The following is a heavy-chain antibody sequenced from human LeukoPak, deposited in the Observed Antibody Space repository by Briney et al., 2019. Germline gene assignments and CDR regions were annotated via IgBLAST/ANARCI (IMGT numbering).Heavy chain of an antibody. D-gene: IGHD3-16*01. Sequence: GGSRRLAWAASGFTFSSYSMNWVRQAPGKGLEWVSSISSSSSYIYYADSVKGRFTISRDNAKNSLYLQMNSLRAEDTAVYYCARVPLGYYFDYWGQGTLVTVSS. CDR2: ISSSSSYI. V-gene: IGHV3-21*01. J-gene: IGHJ4*02. CDR1: GFTFSSYS. CDR3: ARVPLGYYFDY.